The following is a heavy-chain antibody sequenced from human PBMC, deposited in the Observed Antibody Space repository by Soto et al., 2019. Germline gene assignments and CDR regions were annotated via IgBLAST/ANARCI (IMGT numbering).Heavy chain of an antibody. CDR3: TIDSMSFREQHYFDN. V-gene: IGHV1-18*04. CDR1: DDSFLDYR. CDR2: ISAEYGNT. D-gene: IGHD2-2*01. Sequence: ASVKVSCKASDDSFLDYRISWVREAPGQGLEWMGWISAEYGNTNYAQMFEGRVTMTTDTTTNTAYMELRGLRSDDTAIYYCTIDSMSFREQHYFDNWAQGTLVTVSS. J-gene: IGHJ4*02.